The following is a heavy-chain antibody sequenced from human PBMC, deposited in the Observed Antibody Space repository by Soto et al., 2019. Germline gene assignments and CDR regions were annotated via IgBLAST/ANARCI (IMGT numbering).Heavy chain of an antibody. CDR3: ARDQGSSWPYYYYGMDV. V-gene: IGHV3-66*01. CDR2: IYSGGST. D-gene: IGHD6-13*01. CDR1: GFTVSSNY. Sequence: EVQLVESGGGLVQPGGSLRLSCAASGFTVSSNYISWVRQAPGKGLEWVSGIYSGGSTYYADSVKGRFTISRDNSKNTLYLQMHILRADDTAVYYCARDQGSSWPYYYYGMDVWGQGTTVTVSS. J-gene: IGHJ6*02.